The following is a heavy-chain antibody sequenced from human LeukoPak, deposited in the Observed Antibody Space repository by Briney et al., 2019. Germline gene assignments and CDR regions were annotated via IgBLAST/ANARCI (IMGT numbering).Heavy chain of an antibody. CDR3: ARWDGYNYDAFDI. Sequence: PSETLSLTCAVYGGSFSGYYWSWIRQPAGKGLEWIGRIYTSGSTNYNPSLKSRVTISVDTSKNQFSLKLSSVTAADTAVYYCARWDGYNYDAFDIWGQGTMVTVSS. D-gene: IGHD5-24*01. J-gene: IGHJ3*02. V-gene: IGHV4-59*10. CDR2: IYTSGST. CDR1: GGSFSGYY.